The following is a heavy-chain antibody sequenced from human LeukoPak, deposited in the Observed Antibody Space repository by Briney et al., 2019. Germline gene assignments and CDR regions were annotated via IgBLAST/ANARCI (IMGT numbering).Heavy chain of an antibody. CDR3: AKYAPPTTVVTRFFDY. CDR1: GSTFSSYA. V-gene: IGHV3-23*01. D-gene: IGHD4-23*01. J-gene: IGHJ4*02. CDR2: FGYSGGDI. Sequence: GGSLSLSCAAPGSTFSSYALTGVRRAQGKGLEWVSVFGYSGGDIQYADSVKGRFTISRDNSKNTLYLQMNSLRVEDTAVYYCAKYAPPTTVVTRFFDYWGQGTLVTVSS.